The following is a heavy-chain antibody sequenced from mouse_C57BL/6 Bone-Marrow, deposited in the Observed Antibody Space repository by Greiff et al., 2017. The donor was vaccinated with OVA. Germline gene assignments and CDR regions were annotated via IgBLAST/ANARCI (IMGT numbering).Heavy chain of an antibody. D-gene: IGHD1-1*01. V-gene: IGHV1-53*01. Sequence: QVQLQQPGTELVKPGASVKLSCKASGYTFTSYWMHWVKQRPGQGLEWIGNINPSNGGTNYNEKFKSKATLTVDKYSSTAYMQLSSLTSEDSAVYYCARGATTVVESYWYFDVWGTGTTVTVSS. CDR2: INPSNGGT. CDR1: GYTFTSYW. CDR3: ARGATTVVESYWYFDV. J-gene: IGHJ1*03.